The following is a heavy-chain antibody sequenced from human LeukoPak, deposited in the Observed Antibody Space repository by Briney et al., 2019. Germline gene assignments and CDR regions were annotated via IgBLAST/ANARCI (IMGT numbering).Heavy chain of an antibody. V-gene: IGHV4-61*01. J-gene: IGHJ4*02. Sequence: PSETLSLTCTVSGGSASSGSYYWSWIRQPPGKGLEWIGYIYYSGSTNYNPSPKSRVTISVDTSKNQFSLKLSSVIAADAAVYYCARDLYGSGSYSHRDWGQGTLVTVSS. CDR1: GGSASSGSYY. CDR2: IYYSGST. CDR3: ARDLYGSGSYSHRD. D-gene: IGHD3-10*01.